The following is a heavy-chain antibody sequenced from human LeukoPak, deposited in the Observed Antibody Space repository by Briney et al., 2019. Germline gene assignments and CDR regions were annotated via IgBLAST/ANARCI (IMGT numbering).Heavy chain of an antibody. Sequence: GASVKVSCKASGYTFTGYYMHWVRQAPGQGLEWMGWINPNSGGTNYAQKFQGRVTMTRDTSISTAYMELSRLRAEDTAVYYCAKGRGSSWYWGYYGMDVWGQGTTVTVSS. CDR3: AKGRGSSWYWGYYGMDV. D-gene: IGHD6-13*01. CDR2: INPNSGGT. CDR1: GYTFTGYY. J-gene: IGHJ6*02. V-gene: IGHV1-2*02.